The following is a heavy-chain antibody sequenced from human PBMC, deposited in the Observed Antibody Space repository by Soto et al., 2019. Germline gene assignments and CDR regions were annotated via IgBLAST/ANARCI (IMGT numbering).Heavy chain of an antibody. J-gene: IGHJ5*02. CDR3: ARVSGRSGYDWEAGFDP. CDR2: TYYKSKWYN. CDR1: GDSVSSSSAA. V-gene: IGHV6-1*01. Sequence: SQTLSLTCAISGDSVSSSSAAWNWIRQSPSRGLEWLGRTYYKSKWYNDYALSVKSRITINPDTSKNQFSLQLNSVTPEDTAVYYCARVSGRSGYDWEAGFDPWGQGTLVTVSS. D-gene: IGHD5-12*01.